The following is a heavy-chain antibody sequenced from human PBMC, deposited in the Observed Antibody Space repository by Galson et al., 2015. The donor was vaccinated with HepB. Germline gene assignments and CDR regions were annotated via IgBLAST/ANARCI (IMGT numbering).Heavy chain of an antibody. D-gene: IGHD6-19*01. CDR3: ANLVRRSSWCY. Sequence: SLRLSCAASGFTFSSYWMSWVRQAPGNGLEWVANIKEDGSEKYYVDSVKGRFTISRDNAKTSLYLQMNSLRAEDTAVNYCANLVRRSSWCYWGQGTLVTVSS. V-gene: IGHV3-7*03. J-gene: IGHJ4*02. CDR2: IKEDGSEK. CDR1: GFTFSSYW.